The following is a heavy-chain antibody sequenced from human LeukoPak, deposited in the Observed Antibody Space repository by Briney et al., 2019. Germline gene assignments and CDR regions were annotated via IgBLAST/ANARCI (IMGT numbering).Heavy chain of an antibody. Sequence: SETLSLTCAVYGGSFSGYYWSWIRQPPGKGLEWIGEINHSGSTNYNPSLKSRVTISVDTSENQFSLKLSSVTAADTAVYYCARAGTYSSSGSDYWGQGTLVTVSS. D-gene: IGHD6-6*01. V-gene: IGHV4-34*01. CDR3: ARAGTYSSSGSDY. J-gene: IGHJ4*02. CDR2: INHSGST. CDR1: GGSFSGYY.